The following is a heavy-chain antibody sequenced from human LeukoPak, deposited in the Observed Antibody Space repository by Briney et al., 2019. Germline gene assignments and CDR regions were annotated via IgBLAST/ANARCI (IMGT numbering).Heavy chain of an antibody. CDR1: GGTFSSYA. J-gene: IGHJ3*02. V-gene: IGHV1-69*13. CDR2: IIPIFGTA. D-gene: IGHD1-1*01. Sequence: SVKVSCKASGGTFSSYAISWVRQAPGQGLEWMGGIIPIFGTANYAQKFQGRVTITADESTSTAYMELSSLRSEDTAVYYCTRALPTYSDAFDIWGQGTMVTVSS. CDR3: TRALPTYSDAFDI.